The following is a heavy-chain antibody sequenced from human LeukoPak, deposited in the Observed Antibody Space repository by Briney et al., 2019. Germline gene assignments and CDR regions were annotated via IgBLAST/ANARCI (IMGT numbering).Heavy chain of an antibody. CDR1: GYNFTGYY. Sequence: ASVKVSCKASGYNFTGYYMHWVRQAPGQGLEWMGWINVNSGGTNYAQKFQGRVTMTRDTSISTAYMELSRLRSDDTAVYYCARETSQKGAHYMDVWGKGTTVTISS. CDR2: INVNSGGT. D-gene: IGHD3-16*01. CDR3: ARETSQKGAHYMDV. V-gene: IGHV1-2*02. J-gene: IGHJ6*03.